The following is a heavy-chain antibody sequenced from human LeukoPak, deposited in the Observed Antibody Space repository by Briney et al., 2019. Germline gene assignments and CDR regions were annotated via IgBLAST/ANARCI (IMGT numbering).Heavy chain of an antibody. J-gene: IGHJ3*02. CDR1: GFTFSSYA. D-gene: IGHD3-22*01. V-gene: IGHV3-64*01. Sequence: GGSLRLSCAASGFTFSSYAMHWVRQAPGKGLEYVSAISSNGGSTYYANSVKGRFTISRDNSKNTLYLQMGSLRAEDMAVYYCARSYDSSGTNAFDIWGQGTMVTVSS. CDR3: ARSYDSSGTNAFDI. CDR2: ISSNGGST.